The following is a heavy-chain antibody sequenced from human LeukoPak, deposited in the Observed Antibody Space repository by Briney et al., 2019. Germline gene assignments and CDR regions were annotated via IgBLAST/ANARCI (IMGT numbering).Heavy chain of an antibody. CDR1: GFTFSSYA. D-gene: IGHD3-22*01. Sequence: RGSLRLSCSASGFTFSSYAMHWVRQAPGKGLEYVSAISSNGGSTYYADSVEGRFTISRDNSKNTLYLQMSSLRAEDTAVYYCVIRSPKIYYYDSSGPFDYWGQGTLVTVSS. CDR2: ISSNGGST. J-gene: IGHJ4*02. V-gene: IGHV3-64D*09. CDR3: VIRSPKIYYYDSSGPFDY.